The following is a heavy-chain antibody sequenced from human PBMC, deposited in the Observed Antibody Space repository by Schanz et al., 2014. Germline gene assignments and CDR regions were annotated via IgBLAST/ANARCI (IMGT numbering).Heavy chain of an antibody. J-gene: IGHJ2*01. V-gene: IGHV3-7*03. CDR3: AKDAPYPFDL. CDR2: IKKDGSEK. CDR1: GFGFSSYS. Sequence: EVQLVESGGGLIQPGGSLRLSCAASGFGFSSYSMNWVRQAPGKGLEWVANIKKDGSEKYYVDSVKGRFTISRDNSKNTLYLQMNSLRAEDTAIYYCAKDAPYPFDLWGRGTLITVSS.